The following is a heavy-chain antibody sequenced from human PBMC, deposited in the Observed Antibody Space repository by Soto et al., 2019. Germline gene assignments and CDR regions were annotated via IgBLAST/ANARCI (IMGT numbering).Heavy chain of an antibody. J-gene: IGHJ4*02. D-gene: IGHD4-17*01. CDR2: IYHSEST. V-gene: IGHV4-30-2*01. CDR1: GGSISSGGYS. Sequence: SETLSLTCAVSGGSISSGGYSWSWIGQPPGKGLEWIGYIYHSESTYYNPSLKSRVTISVDRSKNQFSLKLSSVTAADTAVYYCARAVCGRLPFDYWGQGTLVTVSS. CDR3: ARAVCGRLPFDY.